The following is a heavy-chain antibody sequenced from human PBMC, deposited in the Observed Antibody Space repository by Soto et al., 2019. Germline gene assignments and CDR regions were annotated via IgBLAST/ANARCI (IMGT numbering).Heavy chain of an antibody. Sequence: PGGSLRLACAASGFTFSSYGMHWVRQAPGKGLEWVAVISYDGSNKYYADSVKGRFTISRDNSKNTLYLQMNSLRAEDTAVYYCAKVGTMIVVAAYYFDYWGQATLVTVSS. CDR3: AKVGTMIVVAAYYFDY. J-gene: IGHJ4*02. CDR1: GFTFSSYG. V-gene: IGHV3-30*18. D-gene: IGHD3-22*01. CDR2: ISYDGSNK.